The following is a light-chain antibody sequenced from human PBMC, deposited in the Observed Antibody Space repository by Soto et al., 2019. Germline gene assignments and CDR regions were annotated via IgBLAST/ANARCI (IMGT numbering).Light chain of an antibody. CDR1: QSISSW. V-gene: IGKV1-5*01. Sequence: DLPMTQSPSTLSASVGDRVTITCRASQSISSWLAWYQQKPGKAPMLLIFDASSLDSGVPSGFSGTGSGTEFTLTISSLQPDDFATYYCQQYNIYPYTFGQGTKLEIK. J-gene: IGKJ2*01. CDR3: QQYNIYPYT. CDR2: DAS.